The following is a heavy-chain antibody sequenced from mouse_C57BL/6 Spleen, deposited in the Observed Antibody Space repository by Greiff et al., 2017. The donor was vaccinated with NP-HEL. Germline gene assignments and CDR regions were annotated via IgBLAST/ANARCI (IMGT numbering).Heavy chain of an antibody. CDR2: IYPRDGST. V-gene: IGHV1-85*01. Sequence: QVHVKQSGPELVKPGASVKLSCKASGYTFTSYDINWVKQRPGQGLEWIGWIYPRDGSTKYNEKFKGKATLTVDTSSSTAYMELHSLTSEDSAVYFCAREGGYCYGSAVDYWGQGTTLTVSS. J-gene: IGHJ2*01. CDR1: GYTFTSYD. D-gene: IGHD1-1*01. CDR3: AREGGYCYGSAVDY.